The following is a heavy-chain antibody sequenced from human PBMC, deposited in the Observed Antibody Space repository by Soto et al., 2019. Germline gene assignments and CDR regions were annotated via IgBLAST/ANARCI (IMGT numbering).Heavy chain of an antibody. V-gene: IGHV3-23*01. Sequence: EVHLLESGGGLVQPGGSLRLSCEASGFTFNNYAMTWVRQTPGKGLQWVSTISGSGSSTFYADSVRGRFTISRDNSKNTLYLQMNRLRADDTALYYCAKEKIASTVADFFDYWGQGTLVTVSS. CDR1: GFTFNNYA. J-gene: IGHJ4*02. CDR2: ISGSGSST. D-gene: IGHD6-19*01. CDR3: AKEKIASTVADFFDY.